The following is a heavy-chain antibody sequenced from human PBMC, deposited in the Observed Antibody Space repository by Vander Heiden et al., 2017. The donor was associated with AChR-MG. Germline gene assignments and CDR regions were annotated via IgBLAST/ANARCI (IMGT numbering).Heavy chain of an antibody. CDR1: GCTFSSYA. D-gene: IGHD5-18*01. CDR3: ARSERQLWHRYYYYYYMDV. V-gene: IGHV1-69*01. J-gene: IGHJ6*03. Sequence: QVQLVQSGPEVKKPGSSVKVSCKASGCTFSSYAISWVRQPPGQGLEWMGGIIPIFGTANYAQKFQGRVTITADESTSTAYMELSSLRSEDTAVYYGARSERQLWHRYYYYYYMDVWGKGTTVTVSS. CDR2: IIPIFGTA.